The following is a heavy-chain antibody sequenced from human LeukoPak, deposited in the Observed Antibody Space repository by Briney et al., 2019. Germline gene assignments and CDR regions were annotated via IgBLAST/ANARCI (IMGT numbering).Heavy chain of an antibody. D-gene: IGHD3-10*01. Sequence: SVKVSCKASGGTFSSYAISWVRQAPGQGLEWLGRIIPILGIANYAQKFQGRVTITADKSTSTAYMELSSLRSEDTAVYYCARDGITMVRGVITDYGMDVWGQGTTVTVSS. J-gene: IGHJ6*02. CDR2: IIPILGIA. CDR3: ARDGITMVRGVITDYGMDV. CDR1: GGTFSSYA. V-gene: IGHV1-69*04.